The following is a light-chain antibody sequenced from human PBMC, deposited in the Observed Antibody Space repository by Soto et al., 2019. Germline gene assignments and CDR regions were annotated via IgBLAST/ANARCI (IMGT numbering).Light chain of an antibody. CDR3: AAWDDSLSGACV. V-gene: IGLV1-47*02. J-gene: IGLJ3*02. Sequence: QSVLTQPPSASGTPGQRVTISCSGSSSNIGSNYVYWYQQLPGTAPKLLIYTNNQRPSGVPDRFSGSKSGTSASLAISGLRSEDEADYYCAAWDDSLSGACVFGGGTKLNVL. CDR1: SSNIGSNY. CDR2: TNN.